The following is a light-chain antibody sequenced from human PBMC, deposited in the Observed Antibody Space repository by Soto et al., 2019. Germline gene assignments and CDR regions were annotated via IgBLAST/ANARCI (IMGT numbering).Light chain of an antibody. CDR1: TSVSSD. CDR2: GAS. V-gene: IGKV3-11*01. CDR3: HHRSNLT. Sequence: EIVFPQPLATLPWSPGERATLSCRALTSVSSDLAWNQHKPGQAPRLLIYGASTRATGIPARCSGSGSGTDFTLSISTLEIDDFAVYYCHHRSNLTCGHGTKVEIK. J-gene: IGKJ1*01.